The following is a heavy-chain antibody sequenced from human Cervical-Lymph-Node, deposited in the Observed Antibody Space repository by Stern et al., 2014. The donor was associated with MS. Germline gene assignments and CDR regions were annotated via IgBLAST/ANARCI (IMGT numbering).Heavy chain of an antibody. D-gene: IGHD1-7*01. CDR2: MNPKRCNT. Sequence: QVQLVESGAEVRKPGASMKVSCKASGYTFTSFDIHWVRQATGQGIEWMGWMNPKRCNTVYAQKFQGRVTMTRNTSISTAYMELSSLRSEDTAVYYCARGGITGTTSFDYWGQGTLVTFSS. V-gene: IGHV1-8*01. CDR1: GYTFTSFD. J-gene: IGHJ4*02. CDR3: ARGGITGTTSFDY.